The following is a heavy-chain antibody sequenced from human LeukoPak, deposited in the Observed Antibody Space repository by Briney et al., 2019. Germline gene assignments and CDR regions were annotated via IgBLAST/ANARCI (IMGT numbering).Heavy chain of an antibody. CDR2: ISYDGSDK. J-gene: IGHJ4*02. Sequence: GGSLRVSCAASGFTFSSYGMHWVRQAPGKGLEWVAVISYDGSDKYYADSVKGRFTISRHNSKNTLYLQMNSLRAEDTAVYYCAKGANSGYDLDYWGQGTLVTVSS. V-gene: IGHV3-30*18. CDR1: GFTFSSYG. CDR3: AKGANSGYDLDY. D-gene: IGHD5-12*01.